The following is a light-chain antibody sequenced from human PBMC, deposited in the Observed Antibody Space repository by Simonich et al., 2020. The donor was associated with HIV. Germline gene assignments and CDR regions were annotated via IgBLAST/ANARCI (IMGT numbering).Light chain of an antibody. J-gene: IGLJ3*02. CDR2: AVS. Sequence: QSALTQPASVSGSPGQSITISCTGTSSEVGGYNYVSWYQQQPGKAPKVMIYAVSKRPSGVSNRFSGSKAANTASLTISGLQAEDEADYYCSSYTSTSTLVFGGGTKLTVL. CDR1: SSEVGGYNY. CDR3: SSYTSTSTLV. V-gene: IGLV2-14*01.